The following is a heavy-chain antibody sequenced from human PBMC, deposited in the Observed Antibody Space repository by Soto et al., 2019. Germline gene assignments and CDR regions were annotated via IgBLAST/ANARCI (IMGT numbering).Heavy chain of an antibody. V-gene: IGHV4-34*01. CDR1: GGSFSGYY. D-gene: IGHD6-6*01. CDR3: ERGRNRSSSGGFDY. Sequence: PSETLSLTCAVYGGSFSGYYWSWIRQPPGKGLEWIGEINHSGSTNYNPSLKSRVTISVDTSKNQFSLKLSSVTAADTDVYYCERGRNRSSSGGFDYWGQGTLVTVSS. CDR2: INHSGST. J-gene: IGHJ4*02.